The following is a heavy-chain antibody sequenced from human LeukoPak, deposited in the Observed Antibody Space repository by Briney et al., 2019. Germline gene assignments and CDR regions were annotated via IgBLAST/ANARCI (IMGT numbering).Heavy chain of an antibody. CDR1: GYSFTSYW. D-gene: IGHD6-13*01. CDR2: IYPGDSDT. J-gene: IGHJ3*02. CDR3: ARPPGDSSLEQGAFDI. V-gene: IGHV5-51*01. Sequence: GESLKISCQGSGYSFTSYWIGWVRQMPGKGLEWMGIIYPGDSDTRYSPSFQGQVTISADKSISTAYLQWSSLKASDTAMYYCARPPGDSSLEQGAFDIWGQGTMVTVSS.